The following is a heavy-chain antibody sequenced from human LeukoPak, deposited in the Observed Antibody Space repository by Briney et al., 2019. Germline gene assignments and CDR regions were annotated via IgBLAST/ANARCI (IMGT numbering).Heavy chain of an antibody. CDR1: GFTFGTYW. D-gene: IGHD7-27*01. J-gene: IGHJ4*02. CDR3: VRDNWGLDY. V-gene: IGHV3-74*01. CDR2: IEGDGTGT. Sequence: PGGTLRLSCKASGFTFGTYWMHWVRQPPGKGLVWVSRIEGDGTGTDYADSVKGRFTVSRDNAKNKVYLQMNSLTAEDTSTYYCVRDNWGLDYWGQGTLVTVSS.